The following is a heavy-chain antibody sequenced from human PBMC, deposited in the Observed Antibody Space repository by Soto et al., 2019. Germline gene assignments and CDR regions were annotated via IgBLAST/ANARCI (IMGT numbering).Heavy chain of an antibody. CDR1: GFTFSSYA. V-gene: IGHV3-23*01. CDR3: AKVGSLAAAGFSGGMDV. D-gene: IGHD6-13*01. J-gene: IGHJ6*02. Sequence: EVQLLESGGGLVQPGGSLRLSCAASGFTFSSYAMSWVRQAPGKGLEWVSAISGSGGSTYYADSVKGRFTISRDNSKNTLYLQMNSLRAEDTAVYDCAKVGSLAAAGFSGGMDVWGQGTTVTVSS. CDR2: ISGSGGST.